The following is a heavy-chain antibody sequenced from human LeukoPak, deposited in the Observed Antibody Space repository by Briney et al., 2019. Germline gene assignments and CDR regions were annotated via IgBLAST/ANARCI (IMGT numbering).Heavy chain of an antibody. CDR2: IYYSGST. CDR1: GGSISSYY. CDR3: ARVMVYAPYYYYGMDV. V-gene: IGHV4-59*01. Sequence: PSETLSLTCTVPGGSISSYYWSWIRQPPGKGLEWIGYIYYSGSTNYNPSLKSRVTISVDTSKNQFSLKLSSVTAADTAVYYCARVMVYAPYYYYGMDVWGQGTTVTVSS. D-gene: IGHD2-8*01. J-gene: IGHJ6*02.